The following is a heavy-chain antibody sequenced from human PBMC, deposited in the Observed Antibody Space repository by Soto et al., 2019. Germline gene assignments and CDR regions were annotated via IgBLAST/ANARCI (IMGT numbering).Heavy chain of an antibody. CDR1: GFTFSSYA. Sequence: GESLKISCAASGFTFSSYAMSWVRQAPGKGLEWVSAISGSGGSTYYADSVKGRFTISRDNSKNTLYLQMNSLRAEDTAVYYCAKAPIAVAGIGLYYFDYWGQGTLVTVSS. CDR2: ISGSGGST. D-gene: IGHD6-19*01. J-gene: IGHJ4*02. CDR3: AKAPIAVAGIGLYYFDY. V-gene: IGHV3-23*01.